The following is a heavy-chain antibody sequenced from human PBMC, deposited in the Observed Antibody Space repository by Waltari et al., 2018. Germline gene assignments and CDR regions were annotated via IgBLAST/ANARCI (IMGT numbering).Heavy chain of an antibody. J-gene: IGHJ4*02. Sequence: QVQLVQSGAEVKKPGASVKVSCKASGYTFTGYYMHWVRQAPGQGLEWMGRINPNSGGTNYAQKVQGRVTMTRDTSISTAYMELSRLRSDDTAVYYCARIWDSSGWYRDYWGQGTLVTVSS. V-gene: IGHV1-2*06. D-gene: IGHD6-19*01. CDR3: ARIWDSSGWYRDY. CDR1: GYTFTGYY. CDR2: INPNSGGT.